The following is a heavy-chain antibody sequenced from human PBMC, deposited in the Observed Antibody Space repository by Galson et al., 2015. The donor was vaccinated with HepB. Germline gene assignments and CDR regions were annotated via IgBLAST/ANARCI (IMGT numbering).Heavy chain of an antibody. J-gene: IGHJ3*02. CDR2: IYYSGST. CDR3: ARVYDFWSASKGAFDI. D-gene: IGHD3-3*01. CDR1: GGSISSGGYY. Sequence: TLSLTCTVSGGSISSGGYYWSWIRQHPGKGLEWIGYIYYSGSTYYNPSLKSRVTISVATSKNQFSLKLSSVTAADTAVYYCARVYDFWSASKGAFDIWGQGTMVTVSS. V-gene: IGHV4-31*03.